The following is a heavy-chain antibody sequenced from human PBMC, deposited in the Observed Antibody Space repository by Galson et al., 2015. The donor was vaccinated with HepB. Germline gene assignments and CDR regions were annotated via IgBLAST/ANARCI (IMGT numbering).Heavy chain of an antibody. CDR3: ARDGKRYYDFWSGYSNWFDP. CDR2: ISSSSTTI. D-gene: IGHD3-3*01. Sequence: SLRLSCAASGFTFSSYSMNWVRQAPGKGLEWVSYISSSSTTIYYADSVKGRFTISRDNAKNSLYLQMNSLRDEDTAVYYCARDGKRYYDFWSGYSNWFDPWGQGTLVTVAS. V-gene: IGHV3-48*02. CDR1: GFTFSSYS. J-gene: IGHJ5*02.